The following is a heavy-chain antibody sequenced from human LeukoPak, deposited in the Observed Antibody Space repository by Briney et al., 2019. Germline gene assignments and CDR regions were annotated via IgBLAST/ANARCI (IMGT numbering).Heavy chain of an antibody. CDR3: AREGDYYDSSGYFDY. Sequence: GASVKVSCKASGGTFSSYAISWVRQAPGQGLGWMGGIIPIFGTANYAQKFQGRVTITADESTSTAYMELSSLRSEDTAVYYCAREGDYYDSSGYFDYWGQGTLVTVSS. J-gene: IGHJ4*02. V-gene: IGHV1-69*13. D-gene: IGHD3-22*01. CDR2: IIPIFGTA. CDR1: GGTFSSYA.